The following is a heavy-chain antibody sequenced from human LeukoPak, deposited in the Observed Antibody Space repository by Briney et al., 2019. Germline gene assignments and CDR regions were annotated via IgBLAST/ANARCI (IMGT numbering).Heavy chain of an antibody. CDR3: ARGRISTIFGVVKYYFDY. CDR1: GGSFSGYY. D-gene: IGHD3-3*01. CDR2: INHSGST. V-gene: IGHV4-34*01. Sequence: SETPSLTCAVYGGSFSGYYWSWIRQPPGKGLEWIGVINHSGSTNYNPSLKSRVTISVDTSKNQFSLKLSSVTAADTAVYYCARGRISTIFGVVKYYFDYWGQGTLVTVSS. J-gene: IGHJ4*02.